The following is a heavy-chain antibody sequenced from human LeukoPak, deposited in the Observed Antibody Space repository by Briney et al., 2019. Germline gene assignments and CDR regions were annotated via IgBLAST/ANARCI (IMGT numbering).Heavy chain of an antibody. V-gene: IGHV3-30-3*01. CDR3: ERDLLWYYGSGSGLDY. J-gene: IGHJ4*02. CDR2: ISYDGSNK. CDR1: GFTFSSYA. D-gene: IGHD3-10*01. Sequence: GRSLRLSCAASGFTFSSYAMHWVRQAPGKGLEWVAVISYDGSNKYYADSVKGRFTISRDNSRNTMYLKMNSLRAEDTAVYYCERDLLWYYGSGSGLDYWGQGTLVTVSS.